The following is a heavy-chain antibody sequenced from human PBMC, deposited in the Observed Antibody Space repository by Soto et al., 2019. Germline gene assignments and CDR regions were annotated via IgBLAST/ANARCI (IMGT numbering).Heavy chain of an antibody. V-gene: IGHV3-72*01. CDR1: GFTFSDYY. Sequence: EVQLVESGGGLVQPGGSLRLSCAVSGFTFSDYYMDWVRQAPGKGLEWVGRTKNKAERYTTEYAASVRGRFTISRDDSKNSLYLQRNSLKTADTAVYYCARGGGDFRSTSGYYADYWGQGNLVTVSS. CDR3: ARGGGDFRSTSGYYADY. CDR2: TKNKAERYTT. J-gene: IGHJ4*02. D-gene: IGHD3-22*01.